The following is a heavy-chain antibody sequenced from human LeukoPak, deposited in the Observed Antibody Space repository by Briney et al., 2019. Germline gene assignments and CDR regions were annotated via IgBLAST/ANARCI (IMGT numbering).Heavy chain of an antibody. CDR1: GYTFTSYG. J-gene: IGHJ6*02. CDR3: AGHYGGNSRYYGMDV. CDR2: MNPNSGNT. D-gene: IGHD4-23*01. V-gene: IGHV1-8*02. Sequence: ASVKVSCKASGYTFTSYGISWVRQAPGQGLEWMGWMNPNSGNTGYAQKFQGRVTMTRNTSISTAYMELSSLRSEDTAVYYCAGHYGGNSRYYGMDVWGQGTTVTVSS.